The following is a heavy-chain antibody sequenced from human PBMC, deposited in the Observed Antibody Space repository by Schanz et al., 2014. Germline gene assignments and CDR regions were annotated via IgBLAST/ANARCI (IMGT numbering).Heavy chain of an antibody. V-gene: IGHV1-2*06. CDR3: ARGSAPSAGRAFDI. CDR1: GYTFTGYY. J-gene: IGHJ3*02. D-gene: IGHD6-13*01. CDR2: INPTVGGT. Sequence: QVQLVQSGAEVKKPGASVKVSCKASGYTFTGYYIHWVRQAPGQGLEWMGRINPTVGGTIYAQNFQVRVTMASDTSINTAYMELSRLTSDDTAVYYCARGSAPSAGRAFDIWGQGTMVTVSS.